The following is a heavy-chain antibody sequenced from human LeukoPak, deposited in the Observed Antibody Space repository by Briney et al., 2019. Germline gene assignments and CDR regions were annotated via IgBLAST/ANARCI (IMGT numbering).Heavy chain of an antibody. CDR3: ARAALTGDAAFDY. J-gene: IGHJ4*02. D-gene: IGHD7-27*01. Sequence: GGSLRLSCAASGFTVSSNYMSWVRQAPGKGLEWVSVIYSGGSTYYADSVKGRFTISRDNPKNTLYLQMNSLRAEDTAVYYCARAALTGDAAFDYWGQGTLVTVSS. CDR1: GFTVSSNY. CDR2: IYSGGST. V-gene: IGHV3-66*01.